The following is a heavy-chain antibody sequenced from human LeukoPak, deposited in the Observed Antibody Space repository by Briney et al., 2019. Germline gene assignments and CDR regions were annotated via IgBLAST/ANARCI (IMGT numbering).Heavy chain of an antibody. J-gene: IGHJ4*02. CDR2: VDPEDGET. CDR1: GYTFTDYY. Sequence: GASVKISCTVSGYTFTDYYMHWGQQAPGKQLEWMGLVDPEDGETIYAEKFQGRVTITADTSTDTAYMELSSLRSEDTAVYYCATVARSSITIFGVALLHWGQGTLVTVSS. CDR3: ATVARSSITIFGVALLH. V-gene: IGHV1-69-2*01. D-gene: IGHD3-3*01.